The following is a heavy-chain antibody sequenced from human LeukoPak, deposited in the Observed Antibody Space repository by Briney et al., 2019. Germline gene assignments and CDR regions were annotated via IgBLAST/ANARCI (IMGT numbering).Heavy chain of an antibody. J-gene: IGHJ5*02. V-gene: IGHV1-2*02. CDR1: GGTFSSYA. CDR3: ARQRRGSYYIYRGWFDP. CDR2: INPNSGGT. Sequence: ASVKVSCKASGGTFSSYAISWVRQAPGQRLEWMGWINPNSGGTNYAQKFQGRVTMTRDTSISTAYMELSRLRSDDTAVYYCARQRRGSYYIYRGWFDPWGQGTLVTVSS. D-gene: IGHD1-26*01.